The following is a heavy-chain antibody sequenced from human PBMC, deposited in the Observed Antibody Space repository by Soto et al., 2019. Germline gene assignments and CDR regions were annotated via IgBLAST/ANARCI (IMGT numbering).Heavy chain of an antibody. CDR1: GGSISSSSYY. J-gene: IGHJ3*02. Sequence: SETLSLTCTVSGGSISSSSYYWGWIRQPPGKGLEWIGSIYYSGSTYYNPSLKSRVTISVETSKNQFSLKLSSVTAADTAVYYCARLTPGSAWGYAENDAFDIWGQGTMVTVSS. CDR3: ARLTPGSAWGYAENDAFDI. D-gene: IGHD1-26*01. CDR2: IYYSGST. V-gene: IGHV4-39*01.